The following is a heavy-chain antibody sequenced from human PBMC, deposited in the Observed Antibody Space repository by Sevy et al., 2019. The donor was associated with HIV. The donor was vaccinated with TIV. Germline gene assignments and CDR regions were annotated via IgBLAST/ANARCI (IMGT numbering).Heavy chain of an antibody. CDR3: AKGGCGSSCPRSIPPYGMDV. D-gene: IGHD6-13*01. Sequence: GGSLRLSCAASGFTFDDYTMHWVRQAPGKGLEWVSLISWDGGSTYYADSVKGRFTISRDNSKNSLYLQMNSLRTEDTALYYCAKGGCGSSCPRSIPPYGMDVWGQGTTVTVSS. CDR1: GFTFDDYT. J-gene: IGHJ6*02. V-gene: IGHV3-43*01. CDR2: ISWDGGST.